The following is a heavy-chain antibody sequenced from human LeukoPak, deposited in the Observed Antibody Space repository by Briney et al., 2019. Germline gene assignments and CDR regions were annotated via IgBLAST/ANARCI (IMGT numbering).Heavy chain of an antibody. V-gene: IGHV4-30-2*01. CDR1: GGSISSGGYY. Sequence: PSETPSLTCTVSGGSISSGGYYWSWIRQPPGKGLEWIGYIYHSGSTYYNPSLKSRVTISVDRSKNQFSLKLSSVTAADTAVYYCARVDYYGSGAFDYWGQGTLVTVSS. J-gene: IGHJ4*02. CDR2: IYHSGST. D-gene: IGHD3-10*01. CDR3: ARVDYYGSGAFDY.